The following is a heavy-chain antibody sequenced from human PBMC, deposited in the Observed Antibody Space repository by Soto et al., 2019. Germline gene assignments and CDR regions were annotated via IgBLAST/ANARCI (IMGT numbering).Heavy chain of an antibody. CDR3: ASRPGFDPYYFDY. Sequence: EVQLLESGGGLVQPGGSLRLSCAGSGFTFSSQGMAWIRLAPGKGLEWVSAISGSGEHTYYADNVKGRFTISRDNSNNILYLPMNSLRGEDTALYHFASRPGFDPYYFDYWGQGTLVTVSS. CDR1: GFTFSSQG. CDR2: ISGSGEHT. V-gene: IGHV3-23*01. J-gene: IGHJ4*02.